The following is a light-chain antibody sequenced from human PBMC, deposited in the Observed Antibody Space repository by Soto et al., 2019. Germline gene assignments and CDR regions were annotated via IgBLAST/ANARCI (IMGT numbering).Light chain of an antibody. CDR3: QQYGNSPIT. CDR1: QTIGTNY. Sequence: PRERATLSCRSSQTIGTNYIAWYQQKPGQAPRLLIFAASNRATDIPDRFVGGGSGTDFTLTISRLEPEDFAVYYCQQYGNSPITFGQGTRLEIK. J-gene: IGKJ5*01. V-gene: IGKV3-20*01. CDR2: AAS.